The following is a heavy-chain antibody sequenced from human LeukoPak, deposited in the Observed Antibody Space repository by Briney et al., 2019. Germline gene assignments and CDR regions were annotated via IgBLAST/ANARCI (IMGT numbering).Heavy chain of an antibody. CDR1: GFTFATYG. CDR2: IRYDGSNK. V-gene: IGHV3-30*02. Sequence: PGGSLRLSCAASGFTFATYGMHWVRQAPGKGLEWVAFIRYDGSNKYYADSVKGRFTISRDNSKNTLYLQMNSLRAEDTAVYYCAKDGSYSLYAFDIWGQGTMVTVSS. J-gene: IGHJ3*02. D-gene: IGHD1-26*01. CDR3: AKDGSYSLYAFDI.